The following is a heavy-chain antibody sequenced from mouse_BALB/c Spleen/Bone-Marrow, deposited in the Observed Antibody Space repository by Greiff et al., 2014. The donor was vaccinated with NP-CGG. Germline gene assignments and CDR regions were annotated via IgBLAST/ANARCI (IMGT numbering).Heavy chain of an antibody. CDR1: GFSLTTYG. CDR2: IWSGGST. CDR3: ARNHRGYYFDY. V-gene: IGHV2-2*02. Sequence: VQLVESGPGLVQPSQSLSITCTVSGFSLTTYGVHWVRQSPRKGLEWLGVIWSGGSTDYNAAFISRLSISKDNSKSQVFFKMNSLQANDTAIYYCARNHRGYYFDYWGQGTTLTVSS. D-gene: IGHD3-1*01. J-gene: IGHJ2*01.